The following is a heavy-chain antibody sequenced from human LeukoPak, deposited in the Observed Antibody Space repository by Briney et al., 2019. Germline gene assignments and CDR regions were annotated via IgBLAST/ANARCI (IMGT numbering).Heavy chain of an antibody. J-gene: IGHJ4*02. CDR1: GGSFSGYY. D-gene: IGHD3-10*01. V-gene: IGHV4-34*01. CDR2: INHSGST. Sequence: SETLSLTCAVYGGSFSGYYWSWIRQPPGEGLEWIGEINHSGSTNYNPSLKSRVTISVDTSKNQFSLKLSSVTAADTAVYYCARGPQLLWFGELLWNYWGQGTLVTVSS. CDR3: ARGPQLLWFGELLWNY.